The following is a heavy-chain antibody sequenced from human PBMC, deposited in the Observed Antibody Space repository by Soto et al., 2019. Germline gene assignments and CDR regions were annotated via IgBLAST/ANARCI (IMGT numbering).Heavy chain of an antibody. V-gene: IGHV2-5*02. Sequence: QITLKESGPTLVKPTQTLTLTCTFSGFSLGTGGVGVGWIRQPPGKALEWLALIHWDDDKGYSPSLKSRLTITKDTSKTQVVLTMTNMDPVDTATYYCAQETGGYYHYGMDVWGQGTTVTVSS. D-gene: IGHD3-16*01. J-gene: IGHJ6*02. CDR3: AQETGGYYHYGMDV. CDR2: IHWDDDK. CDR1: GFSLGTGGVG.